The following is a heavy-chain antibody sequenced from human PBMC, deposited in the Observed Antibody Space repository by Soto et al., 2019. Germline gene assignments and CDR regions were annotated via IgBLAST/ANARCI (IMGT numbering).Heavy chain of an antibody. CDR2: IYSGGST. Sequence: GGSLRLSCAASGFTVSSNYMSWVRQAPGKGLEWVSVIYSGGSTYYADSVKGRFTISRHNSKNTLYLQMNSLRAEDTAVYYCAARSIQGLVLQDGAFDIWGQGTMVTVSS. CDR3: AARSIQGLVLQDGAFDI. J-gene: IGHJ3*02. V-gene: IGHV3-53*04. CDR1: GFTVSSNY. D-gene: IGHD6-19*01.